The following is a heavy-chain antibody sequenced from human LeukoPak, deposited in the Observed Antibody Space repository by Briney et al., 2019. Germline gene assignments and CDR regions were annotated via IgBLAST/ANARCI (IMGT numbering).Heavy chain of an antibody. CDR1: GFTFSNFA. CDR2: ISPDGNYI. CDR3: ARAPNYDFWSGYYKYYFDY. D-gene: IGHD3-3*01. J-gene: IGHJ4*02. Sequence: GGSLRLSCAASGFTFSNFAMSWVRQTPGTGLAWLSAISPDGNYIYYADSVKGRFTISRDNSKNTLYLQMNSLRAEDTAVYYCARAPNYDFWSGYYKYYFDYWGQGTLVTVSS. V-gene: IGHV3-23*01.